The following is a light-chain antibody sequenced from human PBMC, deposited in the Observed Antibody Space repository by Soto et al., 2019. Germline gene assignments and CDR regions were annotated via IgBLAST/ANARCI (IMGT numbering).Light chain of an antibody. J-gene: IGKJ4*01. V-gene: IGKV3-20*01. CDR1: QTVGSTY. CDR2: GAS. Sequence: EIVLTQSPGTLSLSPGERATLSCRASQTVGSTYLAWYQQKPGQAPRLLISGASTRATGIPDRFSGSGSGTDFTLTISRLEPEDFAVYYCQQYGSSPSLTFGGGTRVEIK. CDR3: QQYGSSPSLT.